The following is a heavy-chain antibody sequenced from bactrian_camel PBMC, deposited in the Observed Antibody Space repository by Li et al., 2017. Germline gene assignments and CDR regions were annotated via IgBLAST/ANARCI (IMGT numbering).Heavy chain of an antibody. J-gene: IGHJ4*01. D-gene: IGHD6*01. CDR1: GYLYSSLY. V-gene: IGHV3S53*01. CDR2: IHIAVST. Sequence: HVQLVESGGGSVQAGGSLRLSCAVSGYLYSSLYMGWFRQAPGKEREGVAAIHIAVSTTYADSEKGRFTISQDSFKGTLYLEMEALKPEDTAMYYCAADTVRWTCSWFKTDYPHWGQGTQVTVS. CDR3: AADTVRWTCSWFKTDYPH.